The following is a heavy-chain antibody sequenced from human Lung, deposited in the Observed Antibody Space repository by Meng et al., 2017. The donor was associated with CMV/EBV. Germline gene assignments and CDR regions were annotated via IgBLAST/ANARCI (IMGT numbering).Heavy chain of an antibody. CDR2: ISGNGGGT. V-gene: IGHV3-23*01. CDR3: ARVSVLTNYYDSSSYEGAFDR. D-gene: IGHD3-22*01. J-gene: IGHJ3*02. Sequence: SXAASGFTFSGYAMSWIRQAPGKGLEWVSVISGNGGGTYYADSAKGRFTISRDHSKDTVFVQMNSLRLEDTAVYYCARVSVLTNYYDSSSYEGAFDRXGQGXMLTFSS. CDR1: GFTFSGYA.